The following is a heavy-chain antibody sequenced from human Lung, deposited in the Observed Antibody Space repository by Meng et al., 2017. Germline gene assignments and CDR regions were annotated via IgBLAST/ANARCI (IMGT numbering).Heavy chain of an antibody. CDR3: ARGGTVVNLDY. Sequence: VQLHACGPRLGRPAETLCLTSTVSVDSVRSGGYHWSWIRQPQEKGLEWIGYVYFSGSTNYNPSLKSRVTISLDTSKNQFSLKLNSVTAADTAVYYCARGGTVVNLDYWGQGTLVTVSS. J-gene: IGHJ4*02. CDR2: VYFSGST. V-gene: IGHV4-61*08. CDR1: VDSVRSGGYH. D-gene: IGHD4-23*01.